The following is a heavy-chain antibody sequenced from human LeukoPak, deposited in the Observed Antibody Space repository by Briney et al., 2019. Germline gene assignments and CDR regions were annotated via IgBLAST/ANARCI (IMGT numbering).Heavy chain of an antibody. V-gene: IGHV4-39*07. D-gene: IGHD5-18*01. CDR2: IYYSGNT. Sequence: SETLSLTCTVSGVSISSSNSCWGWIRQPPGKGLEWIGSIYYSGNTYYNASLKSQVSISIDTSKNQFSLKLSSVTAADTAVYYCARTTEGGYTYDYFYYYYMDVWGKGTTVTISS. CDR1: GVSISSSNSC. CDR3: ARTTEGGYTYDYFYYYYMDV. J-gene: IGHJ6*03.